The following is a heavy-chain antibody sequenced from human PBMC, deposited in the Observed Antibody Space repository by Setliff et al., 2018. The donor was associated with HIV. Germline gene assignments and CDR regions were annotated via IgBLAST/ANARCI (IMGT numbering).Heavy chain of an antibody. CDR1: GGSISSSSYY. D-gene: IGHD3-10*01. Sequence: SETLSLTCNVSGGSISSSSYYWGWIRQPPGKGLEWIGYIYYSGNSYYNPSLKSRVTLSVDTSKNQFSLKVNSVTAADTAVYYCAREVNIPVRGITDDAFDIWGQGTMVTVSS. V-gene: IGHV4-30-4*08. CDR3: AREVNIPVRGITDDAFDI. J-gene: IGHJ3*02. CDR2: IYYSGNS.